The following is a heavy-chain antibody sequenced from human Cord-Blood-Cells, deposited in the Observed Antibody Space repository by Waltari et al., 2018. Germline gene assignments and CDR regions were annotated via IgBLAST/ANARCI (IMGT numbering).Heavy chain of an antibody. CDR1: GFTFSSYS. Sequence: EVQLVESVGGLVKPGGSLRLSCAASGFTFSSYSMNWVRQAPGNGLEWVSSISSSRSYIFYADSVKGRFTISRDNAKNSLYLQMNSLRAEDTAVYYCARGGGSGYYFDYWGQGTLVTVSS. J-gene: IGHJ4*02. CDR3: ARGGGSGYYFDY. CDR2: ISSSRSYI. V-gene: IGHV3-21*01. D-gene: IGHD3-22*01.